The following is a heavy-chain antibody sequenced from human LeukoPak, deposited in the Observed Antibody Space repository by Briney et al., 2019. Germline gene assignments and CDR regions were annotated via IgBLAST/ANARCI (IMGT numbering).Heavy chain of an antibody. D-gene: IGHD2-2*01. V-gene: IGHV3-7*04. J-gene: IGHJ6*02. CDR2: IDQDGSET. Sequence: PGGSLRLSCAASGFTFSSYWMTWVRQAPQGGLEWVAIIDQDGSETYYVDSMKDRFTISRDNAKNSLYLQMNSLRGEDTAVYYCARGGCSSTSCPDSYYGMDVWGQGTKVTVSS. CDR3: ARGGCSSTSCPDSYYGMDV. CDR1: GFTFSSYW.